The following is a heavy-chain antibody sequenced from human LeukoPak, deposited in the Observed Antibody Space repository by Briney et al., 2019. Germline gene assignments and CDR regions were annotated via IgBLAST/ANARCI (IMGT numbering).Heavy chain of an antibody. V-gene: IGHV1-2*02. CDR1: GYTFTGYY. CDR2: INPNSGGT. J-gene: IGHJ4*02. Sequence: GASVKVSCKASGYTFTGYYMHWVRQAPGQGPEWMGWINPNSGGTNYAQKFQGRVTMTRDTSISTAFMELSRLRSDDTAVYCCARDLGCTSTSCYAFDYWGQGTLVTVSS. CDR3: ARDLGCTSTSCYAFDY. D-gene: IGHD2-2*01.